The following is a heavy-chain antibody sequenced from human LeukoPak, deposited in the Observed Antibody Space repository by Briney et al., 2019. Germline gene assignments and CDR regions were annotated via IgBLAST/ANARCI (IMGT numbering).Heavy chain of an antibody. CDR1: GFTFSSYA. CDR2: ISGSGGST. CDR3: AKVWKYQLLSDAFDI. Sequence: GGSLRLSCAASGFTFSSYAMSWVRQAPGKGLEWVSAISGSGGSTYYPDSVKGRFTISRDNSKNPLYLQMNSLRAEDTAVYYCAKVWKYQLLSDAFDIWGQGTMVTVSS. V-gene: IGHV3-23*01. J-gene: IGHJ3*02. D-gene: IGHD2-2*01.